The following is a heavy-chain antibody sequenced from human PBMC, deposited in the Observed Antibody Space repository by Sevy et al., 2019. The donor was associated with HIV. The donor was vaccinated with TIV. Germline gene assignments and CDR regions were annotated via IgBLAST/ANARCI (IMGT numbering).Heavy chain of an antibody. CDR2: ISYDGSNK. D-gene: IGHD4-17*01. V-gene: IGHV3-30*18. Sequence: GGSLRLSCAASGFTFSSYGMHWVRQAPGKGLEWVAVISYDGSNKYYADSVKGRFTISRDNSKNMLYLQMNSLRAEDTAVYYCAKDVLDGDSLDLYYYGMDVWDQGTTVTVSS. CDR1: GFTFSSYG. CDR3: AKDVLDGDSLDLYYYGMDV. J-gene: IGHJ6*02.